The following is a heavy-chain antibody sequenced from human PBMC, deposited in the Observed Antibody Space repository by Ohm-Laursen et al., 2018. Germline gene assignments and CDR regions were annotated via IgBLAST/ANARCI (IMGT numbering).Heavy chain of an antibody. CDR3: ARGVAAHPPYYYYYYGMDV. CDR2: INHSGST. J-gene: IGHJ6*02. Sequence: GTLSLTCAVYGGSFSGYYWSWIRQPPGKGLEWIGEINHSGSTNYNPSLKSRVTISVDTSKNQFSLKLSSVTAADTAVYYCARGVAAHPPYYYYYYGMDVWGQGTTVTVSS. V-gene: IGHV4-34*01. CDR1: GGSFSGYY. D-gene: IGHD6-6*01.